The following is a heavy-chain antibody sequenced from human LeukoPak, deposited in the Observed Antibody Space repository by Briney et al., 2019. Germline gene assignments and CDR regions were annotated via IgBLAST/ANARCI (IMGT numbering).Heavy chain of an antibody. J-gene: IGHJ4*02. Sequence: ASVKVSCKASGYTFTSYAISWVRQAPGQGLEWMGWFSAYNGNTNYAQNLQGRVTMTTDTSTSTAYMEVRSLRSDDTAVYYCARGILRQWLGYWGQGTLVTVSS. D-gene: IGHD6-19*01. CDR3: ARGILRQWLGY. CDR2: FSAYNGNT. V-gene: IGHV1-18*01. CDR1: GYTFTSYA.